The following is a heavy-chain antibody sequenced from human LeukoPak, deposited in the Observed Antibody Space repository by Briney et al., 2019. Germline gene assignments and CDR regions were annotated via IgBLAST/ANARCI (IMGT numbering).Heavy chain of an antibody. CDR3: ARVYRKDVYNFDGFDI. CDR1: SGSINSDGYY. J-gene: IGHJ3*02. V-gene: IGHV4-61*02. D-gene: IGHD5-24*01. Sequence: PSETLSLTCTVSSGSINSDGYYWSWIRQPAGEGLEWIGRVYSSGSANYSPSLKSRVIISIDTSKNQFSLRLSSVTAADTAVYYCARVYRKDVYNFDGFDIWGQGTMVTVS. CDR2: VYSSGSA.